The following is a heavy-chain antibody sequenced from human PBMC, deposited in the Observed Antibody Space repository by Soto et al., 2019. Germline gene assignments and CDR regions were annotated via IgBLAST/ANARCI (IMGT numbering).Heavy chain of an antibody. CDR2: INPKSGGT. Sequence: ASVKVSCKASGYTFTGYYMHWVRQAPGQGLEWMGWINPKSGGTKYAQNFQGWVTMTRDTSISTVYMELSRLKSDDTAVYYCARNYDSTEGFDIWGQGTMVTVSS. CDR3: ARNYDSTEGFDI. D-gene: IGHD3-22*01. J-gene: IGHJ3*02. CDR1: GYTFTGYY. V-gene: IGHV1-2*04.